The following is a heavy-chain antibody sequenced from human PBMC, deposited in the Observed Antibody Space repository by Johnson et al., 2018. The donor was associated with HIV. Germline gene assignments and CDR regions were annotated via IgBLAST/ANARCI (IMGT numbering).Heavy chain of an antibody. CDR1: GFTFSSSW. J-gene: IGHJ3*02. Sequence: EVQLVESGGGLVQPGGSLRLSCAASGFTFSSSWMHWVCQAPEKGLEWVADIKCDGSEKYYVDSVKGRLTISRDNAKNSLYLQMNSLRAEDTAVYYCARDETYRRYALTAFDIWGQGTMVTVSS. CDR3: ARDETYRRYALTAFDI. CDR2: IKCDGSEK. D-gene: IGHD1-14*01. V-gene: IGHV3-52*01.